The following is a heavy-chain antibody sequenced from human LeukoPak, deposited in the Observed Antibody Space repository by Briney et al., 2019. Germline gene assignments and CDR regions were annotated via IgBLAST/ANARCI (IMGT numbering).Heavy chain of an antibody. CDR3: AKGNGMIVPACFDN. CDR1: GFTFSSYE. CDR2: ISSSGSII. D-gene: IGHD2-2*01. V-gene: IGHV3-48*03. J-gene: IGHJ4*02. Sequence: GGSLRLSCAASGFTFSSYEINWVRQAPGKGLEWVSHISSSGSIIYYADSVKGRFTISRDNPKNSLYLQMSSLRADDTAVYYCAKGNGMIVPACFDNWGQGTLVTVSS.